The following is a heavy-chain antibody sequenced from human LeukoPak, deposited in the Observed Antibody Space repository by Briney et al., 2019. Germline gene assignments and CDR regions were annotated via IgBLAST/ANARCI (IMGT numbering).Heavy chain of an antibody. CDR2: MNPNSGNT. CDR1: GGTFSSYA. V-gene: IGHV1-8*02. CDR3: ARHGTYCGGDCYPDAFDI. D-gene: IGHD2-21*02. J-gene: IGHJ3*02. Sequence: ASVKVSCKASGGTFSSYAINWVRQATGQGLEWMGWMNPNSGNTGYAQKFQGRVTMTRNTSISTAYMELSSLRSEDTAVYYCARHGTYCGGDCYPDAFDIWGQGTMVTVSS.